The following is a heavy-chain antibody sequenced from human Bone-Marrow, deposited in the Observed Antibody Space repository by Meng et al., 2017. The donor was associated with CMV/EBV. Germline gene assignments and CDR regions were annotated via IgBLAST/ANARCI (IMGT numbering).Heavy chain of an antibody. J-gene: IGHJ4*02. V-gene: IGHV3-7*01. D-gene: IGHD6-19*01. Sequence: ETLSLTCTVSGVSISSNSYYWGWIRQPPGKGLEWVANIKHDGSERYYVDSVKGRFTISRDNAKNLLYLQMNSLRAEDTAVYYCARDINRYSSSYYWGQGTLVTVSS. CDR3: ARDINRYSSSYY. CDR2: IKHDGSER. CDR1: GVSISSNSYY.